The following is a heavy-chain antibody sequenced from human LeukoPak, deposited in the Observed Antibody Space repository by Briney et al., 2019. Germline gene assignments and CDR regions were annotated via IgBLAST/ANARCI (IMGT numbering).Heavy chain of an antibody. J-gene: IGHJ3*02. V-gene: IGHV3-21*01. CDR1: GFTFSGHS. CDR2: IGSSSSSI. Sequence: KPGGSLRLSCAASGFTFSGHSMNWVRQAPGEGLEWVSSIGSSSSSIYYADSVKGRFTISRDNAKNSLYLQMNSLRGEDTAVYYCARETSEAFDIWGQGTMVTVSS. CDR3: ARETSEAFDI.